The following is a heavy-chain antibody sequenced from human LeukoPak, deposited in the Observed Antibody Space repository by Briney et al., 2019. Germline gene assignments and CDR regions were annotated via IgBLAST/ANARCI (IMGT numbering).Heavy chain of an antibody. CDR2: LSGSGGTT. CDR3: AKDRVGAMLYFDY. Sequence: GGSLRLSCAASGFTFSSYEMNWVRQAPGKGLEWVSGLSGSGGTTYYVDSVKGRFTISRDNSKNTLYLQMNSLRAEDTAVYYCAKDRVGAMLYFDYWGQGTLVTVSS. J-gene: IGHJ4*02. V-gene: IGHV3-23*01. D-gene: IGHD1-26*01. CDR1: GFTFSSYE.